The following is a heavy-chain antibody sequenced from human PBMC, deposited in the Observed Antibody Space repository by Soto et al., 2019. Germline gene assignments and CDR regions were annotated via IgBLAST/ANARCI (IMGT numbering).Heavy chain of an antibody. D-gene: IGHD2-8*01. V-gene: IGHV3-30*18. J-gene: IGHJ4*02. Sequence: LXLSCAASGFSFSNYGMHWVRQAPGKGLEWVAVISYDGSSKYHADSVKGRFTISRDNSKNTLHLQMNSLRAEDTAVYYCSKDRRGGRAVLDSWGQGTQVTVSS. CDR2: ISYDGSSK. CDR1: GFSFSNYG. CDR3: SKDRRGGRAVLDS.